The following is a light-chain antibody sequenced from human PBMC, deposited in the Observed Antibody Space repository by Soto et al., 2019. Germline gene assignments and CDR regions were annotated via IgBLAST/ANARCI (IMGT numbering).Light chain of an antibody. Sequence: EMVLTQSPGTLSLSPGDRATLSCRASQSVSNDYVAWVQQKPGQTPRLLFSDTSTRATTVPARFNGSGSGTDFTLTISRLEPEDFAVYYCHQYGLSPPYTFGPGTKVDIK. CDR2: DTS. V-gene: IGKV3-20*01. J-gene: IGKJ3*01. CDR1: QSVSNDY. CDR3: HQYGLSPPYT.